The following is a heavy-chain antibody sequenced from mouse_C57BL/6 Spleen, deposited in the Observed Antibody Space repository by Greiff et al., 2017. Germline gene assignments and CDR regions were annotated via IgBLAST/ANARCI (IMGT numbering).Heavy chain of an antibody. D-gene: IGHD3-1*01. V-gene: IGHV3-1*01. J-gene: IGHJ3*01. CDR2: ISYSGST. CDR3: ARGSGGFAY. CDR1: GYSITSGYD. Sequence: EVQLQQSGPGMVKPSQSLSLTCTVTGYSITSGYDWHWIRHFPGNKLEWMGYISYSGSTNYNPSLKSRISITHDPSKNHFFLKLNSVTTEDTATYYCARGSGGFAYWGQGTLVTVSA.